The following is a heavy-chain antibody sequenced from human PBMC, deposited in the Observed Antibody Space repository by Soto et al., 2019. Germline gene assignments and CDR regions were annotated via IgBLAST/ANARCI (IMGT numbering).Heavy chain of an antibody. J-gene: IGHJ5*02. CDR1: GFTFSSYG. CDR3: APGGRAAAAP. D-gene: IGHD6-13*01. CDR2: ISYDGSNK. Sequence: GGSLRLSCAASGFTFSSYGMHWVRQAPGKGLEWVAVISYDGSNKYYADSVKGRFTISRDNSKNTLYLQMNSLRAEDTAVYYCAPGGRAAAAPWGQGTLVTVSS. V-gene: IGHV3-30*03.